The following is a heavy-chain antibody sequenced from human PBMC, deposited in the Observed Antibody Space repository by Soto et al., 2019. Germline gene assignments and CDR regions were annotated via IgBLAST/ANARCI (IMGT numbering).Heavy chain of an antibody. CDR1: GGSISSYY. CDR2: IYYSGST. V-gene: IGHV4-59*08. D-gene: IGHD5-18*01. CDR3: ARAYSYGYSSHYYYGMDV. Sequence: QVQLQESGPGLVKPSETLSLTCTVSGGSISSYYWSWIRQPPGKGLEWIGYIYYSGSTNYNPSLTSRVTISVDTSKIQFSLKLSSVTAADTAVYYCARAYSYGYSSHYYYGMDVWGQGTTVTVSS. J-gene: IGHJ6*02.